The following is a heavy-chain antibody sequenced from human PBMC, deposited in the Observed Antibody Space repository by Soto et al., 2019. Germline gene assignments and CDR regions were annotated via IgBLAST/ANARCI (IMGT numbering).Heavy chain of an antibody. D-gene: IGHD6-19*01. V-gene: IGHV3-74*01. CDR2: INSDGSRT. J-gene: IGHJ4*02. CDR1: GFTFSNYW. Sequence: PGGSLRLSCAASGFTFSNYWMHWVRQAPGKGLVWVSRINSDGSRTDYADSVWGRFTISRDNAKNTLYLQMNSLGAEDSAIYYCVTDASPSGWLDSWGQGTLVTVSS. CDR3: VTDASPSGWLDS.